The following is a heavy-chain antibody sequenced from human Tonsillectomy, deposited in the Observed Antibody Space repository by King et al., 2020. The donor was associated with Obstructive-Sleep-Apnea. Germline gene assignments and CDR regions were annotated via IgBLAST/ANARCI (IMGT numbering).Heavy chain of an antibody. V-gene: IGHV4-34*01. CDR3: ARMPYCTNGVCYKSDFDY. CDR1: GGSFSGYY. Sequence: QVQLQQRGAGLLKPSETLSLTCAVYGGSFSGYYWSWIRQPPGKGLEWIGEINHSGSTNYNPSLKSRVTISVDTSKNQFSLKLSSVTAADTAVYYCARMPYCTNGVCYKSDFDYWGQGTLVTVSS. D-gene: IGHD2-8*01. J-gene: IGHJ4*02. CDR2: INHSGST.